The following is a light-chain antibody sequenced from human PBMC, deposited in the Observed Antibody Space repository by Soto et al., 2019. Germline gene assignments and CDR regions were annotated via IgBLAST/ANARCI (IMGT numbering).Light chain of an antibody. J-gene: IGLJ3*02. CDR3: LLSYSGPRV. CDR2: DTK. CDR1: NAAVTSGHY. Sequence: QAVVTQEPSLTVAPGETVTLTCGSSNAAVTSGHYPYCFQQKPGQAPRTLIYDTKNTHSWTPARFSCSLLGGKAALTLSGAQPEDDAEYACLLSYSGPRVFGGGTKLTVL. V-gene: IGLV7-46*01.